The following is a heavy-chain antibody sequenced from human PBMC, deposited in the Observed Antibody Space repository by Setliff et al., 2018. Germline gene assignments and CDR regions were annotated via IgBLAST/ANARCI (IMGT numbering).Heavy chain of an antibody. CDR2: IIPILGIA. CDR3: ARERPRGYSYGYDYYYYGMDV. CDR1: GGTFSSYA. J-gene: IGHJ6*02. D-gene: IGHD5-18*01. V-gene: IGHV1-69*10. Sequence: ASVKVSCKASGGTFSSYAISWVRQAPGQGLEWMGGIIPILGIANYAQKFQGRVTITADESTSTAYMELSSLRSEDTAVYYCARERPRGYSYGYDYYYYGMDVWGQGTTVTVSS.